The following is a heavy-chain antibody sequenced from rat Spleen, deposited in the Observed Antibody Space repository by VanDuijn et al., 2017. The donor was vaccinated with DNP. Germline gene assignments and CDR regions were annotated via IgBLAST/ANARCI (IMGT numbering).Heavy chain of an antibody. J-gene: IGHJ2*01. D-gene: IGHD1-1*01. CDR3: AKEDYSVTFGN. Sequence: EVQLVESGGGLVQPGRSMKLSCTASGFTFTNYYMAWVRQAPTKGLEWVASINPDGSRTYYRDSVKGRFTISRDNAENTFYLQMNSLRSEDTATYYCAKEDYSVTFGNWGQGVMVTVSS. CDR1: GFTFTNYY. CDR2: INPDGSRT. V-gene: IGHV5-22*01.